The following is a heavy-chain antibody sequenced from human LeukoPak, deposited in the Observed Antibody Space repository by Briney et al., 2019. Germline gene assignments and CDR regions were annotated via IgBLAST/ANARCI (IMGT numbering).Heavy chain of an antibody. CDR1: GYTFTSYA. Sequence: ASVKVSCKASGYTFTSYAMHWVRQDPGQRLEWMGWINAGNGNTKYSQKFQGRVTITRDTSASTAYMELSSLRSEDTAVYYCARDPAVDTAMVTGWFDPWGQGTLVTVSS. D-gene: IGHD5-18*01. CDR2: INAGNGNT. V-gene: IGHV1-3*01. CDR3: ARDPAVDTAMVTGWFDP. J-gene: IGHJ5*02.